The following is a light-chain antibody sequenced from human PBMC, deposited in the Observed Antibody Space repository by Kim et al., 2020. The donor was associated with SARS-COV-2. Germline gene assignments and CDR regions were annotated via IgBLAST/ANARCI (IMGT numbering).Light chain of an antibody. Sequence: EIVMTQSPATLSVSPGERVTLSCRASQSVSQNLAWYQQKPGQAPRLLIYRASTRATGIPVRFIGSGSGTAFTLTITSLQSDDSAVYYCQQYENWRTFGGGTKVDIK. CDR3: QQYENWRT. J-gene: IGKJ4*02. CDR2: RAS. V-gene: IGKV3D-15*01. CDR1: QSVSQN.